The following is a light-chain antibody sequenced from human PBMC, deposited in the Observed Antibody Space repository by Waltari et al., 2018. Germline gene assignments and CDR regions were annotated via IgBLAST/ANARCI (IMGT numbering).Light chain of an antibody. CDR3: SSYMNSSLV. Sequence: QSALPQPASVSGSPGQSITISCTGTSSDIGGSKYVSWYQQHPGKAPKLMIYVVSNRPSGVSNRFSGSKSGSTASLTISGLQSEDEADYYCSSYMNSSLVFGAGTKVTVL. V-gene: IGLV2-14*01. CDR2: VVS. CDR1: SSDIGGSKY. J-gene: IGLJ3*02.